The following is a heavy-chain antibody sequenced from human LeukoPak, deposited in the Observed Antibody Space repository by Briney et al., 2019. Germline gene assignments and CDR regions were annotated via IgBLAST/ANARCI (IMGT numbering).Heavy chain of an antibody. CDR2: IDPSDSYT. J-gene: IGHJ3*02. V-gene: IGHV5-10-1*01. CDR1: GYRFTSYW. D-gene: IGHD2-8*01. Sequence: PGESLKISCKGSGYRFTSYWISWVRQMPGKGLEWRGRIDPSDSYTNYSPYFQGHLTISADKSISTAYLQWSSLKASDTAMYYCARHQLLGPCFKGVCSDAFDIWGQGTMVTVSS. CDR3: ARHQLLGPCFKGVCSDAFDI.